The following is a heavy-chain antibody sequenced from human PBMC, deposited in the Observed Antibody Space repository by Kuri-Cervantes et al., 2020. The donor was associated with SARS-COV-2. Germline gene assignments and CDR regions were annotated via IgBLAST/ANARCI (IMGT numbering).Heavy chain of an antibody. D-gene: IGHD4-17*01. CDR3: AKDDTGDYGPTYFDY. CDR2: ISGSGGST. J-gene: IGHJ4*02. V-gene: IGHV3-23*01. CDR1: GFTFSSYA. Sequence: GESLKISCAASGFTFSSYAMSWVRQAPGKGLEWVSAISGSGGSTYYADSVKGRFTISRDNSKNTLYLQMNSLRAEDTAVYYCAKDDTGDYGPTYFDYWDQGTLVTVSS.